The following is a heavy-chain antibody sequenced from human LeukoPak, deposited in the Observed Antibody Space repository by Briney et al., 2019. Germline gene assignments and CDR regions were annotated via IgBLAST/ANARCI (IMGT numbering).Heavy chain of an antibody. CDR3: ARPIVVVPAAILPPGDYYYYMDV. Sequence: SETLSLTCSVSGASFSSSSYYWGWIRQPPGKGLEWIGSSYYSGSTYYNPSLKSRVTISVDTSKNQFSLKLSSVTAADTAVYNCARPIVVVPAAILPPGDYYYYMDVWGKGTTVTVSS. V-gene: IGHV4-39*01. D-gene: IGHD2-2*01. CDR1: GASFSSSSYY. J-gene: IGHJ6*03. CDR2: SYYSGST.